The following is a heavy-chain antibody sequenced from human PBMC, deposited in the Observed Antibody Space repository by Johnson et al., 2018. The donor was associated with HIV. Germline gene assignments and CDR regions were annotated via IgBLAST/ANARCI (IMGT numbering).Heavy chain of an antibody. J-gene: IGHJ3*02. CDR2: VYSTFGT. D-gene: IGHD6-19*01. Sequence: EVQLVESGGGLVQPGGSLRLSCTASGFPVNSNFMTWVRQPPGKGLDWVSAVYSTFGTYYADSVRGRFTISTDNSKNTLYLQMNSLRPEDTAVYYCVQGVPNPAGAFDIWGRGTMVTVSS. CDR3: VQGVPNPAGAFDI. CDR1: GFPVNSNF. V-gene: IGHV3-66*02.